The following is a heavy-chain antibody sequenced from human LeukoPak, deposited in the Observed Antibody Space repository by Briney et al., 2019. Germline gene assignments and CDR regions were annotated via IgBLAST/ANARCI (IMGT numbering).Heavy chain of an antibody. J-gene: IGHJ4*02. V-gene: IGHV3-48*03. CDR1: GFTFSRYE. CDR3: ARYIVAADY. Sequence: GGSLRLSCAASGFTFSRYEMNWVRQAPGKGLEWVSYISTSGSTIDYADSVKGRFTISRDNAKNSLYLQVNSLRAEDTAVYYCARYIVAADYWGQGTLVTVSS. CDR2: ISTSGSTI. D-gene: IGHD5-12*01.